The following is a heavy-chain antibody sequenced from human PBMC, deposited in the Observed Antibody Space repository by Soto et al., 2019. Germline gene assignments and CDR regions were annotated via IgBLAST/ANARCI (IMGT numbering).Heavy chain of an antibody. CDR2: ISGSGGST. CDR1: GLTFSSYA. D-gene: IGHD3-3*01. J-gene: IGHJ4*02. V-gene: IGHV3-23*01. Sequence: PGGSLRLSCAASGLTFSSYAMSWVRQAPGKGLEWVSAISGSGGSTYYADSVKGRFTISRDNSKNTLYLQMNSLRAEDTAVYYCAKAVHNYDFWSDHFDYWGQGTLVTVSS. CDR3: AKAVHNYDFWSDHFDY.